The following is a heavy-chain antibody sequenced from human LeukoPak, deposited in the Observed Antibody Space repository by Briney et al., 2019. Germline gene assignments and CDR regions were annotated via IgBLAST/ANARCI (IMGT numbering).Heavy chain of an antibody. J-gene: IGHJ5*02. Sequence: SETLTLTCTVSGGSISSYYWSWIRQPPGKGLEWIGYIYYSGSTNYNPSLKSRVTISVDTSKNQFSLKLSSVTAADTAVYYCARVRTTRNWFDPWGQGTLVTVSS. CDR1: GGSISSYY. CDR2: IYYSGST. D-gene: IGHD1-7*01. V-gene: IGHV4-59*01. CDR3: ARVRTTRNWFDP.